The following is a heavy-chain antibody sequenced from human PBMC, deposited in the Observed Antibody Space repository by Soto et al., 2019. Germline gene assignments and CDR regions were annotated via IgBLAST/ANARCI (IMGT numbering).Heavy chain of an antibody. Sequence: PGGSLRLSCAASGFTFSSYAMHWVRQAPGKGLEWVAVISYDGSNKYYADSVKGRFTISRDNSKNTLYLQMNSLRAEDTAVYYCATSRFNSQWLDAFDIWGQGTMVTVSS. D-gene: IGHD6-19*01. V-gene: IGHV3-30-3*01. CDR3: ATSRFNSQWLDAFDI. CDR1: GFTFSSYA. CDR2: ISYDGSNK. J-gene: IGHJ3*02.